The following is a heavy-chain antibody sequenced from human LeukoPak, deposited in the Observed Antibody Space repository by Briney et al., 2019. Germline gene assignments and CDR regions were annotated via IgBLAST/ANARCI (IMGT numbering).Heavy chain of an antibody. J-gene: IGHJ5*02. V-gene: IGHV1-18*01. Sequence: ASVTVSCKASGYTFTSYGISWVRQAPGQGLEWMGWISAYNGNTNYAQKLQGRVTMTTDTSTSTAYMELSSLRPEDTAVYYCAREGYYDSSGPDPWGQGTLVTVSS. CDR2: ISAYNGNT. D-gene: IGHD3-22*01. CDR1: GYTFTSYG. CDR3: AREGYYDSSGPDP.